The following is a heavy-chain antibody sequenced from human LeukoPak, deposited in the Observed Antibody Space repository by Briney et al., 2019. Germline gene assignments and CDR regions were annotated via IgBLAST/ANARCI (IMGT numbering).Heavy chain of an antibody. Sequence: GGSLRLSCAASGFTFSSYAMSWVRQAPGKGLEWVSAISGSGGSTYYADSVKGRFTISRDNSKNTLYLQMNSLRAEDTAVYYRAKDRRVVVPAAIWYFDYWGQGTLVTVSS. CDR1: GFTFSSYA. CDR2: ISGSGGST. D-gene: IGHD2-2*01. V-gene: IGHV3-23*01. CDR3: AKDRRVVVPAAIWYFDY. J-gene: IGHJ4*02.